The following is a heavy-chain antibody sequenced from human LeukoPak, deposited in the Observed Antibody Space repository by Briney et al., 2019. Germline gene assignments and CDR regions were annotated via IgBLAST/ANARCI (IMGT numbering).Heavy chain of an antibody. J-gene: IGHJ2*01. Sequence: SETLSLTCAVYGGSFSGYYWSWIRQPPGKGLEWIGEINHSGSTNCNPSLKSRVTISVDTSKNQFSLKLSSVTAADTAVYYCARDPGYSYGYLRYWYFDLWGRGTLVTVSS. CDR3: ARDPGYSYGYLRYWYFDL. CDR1: GGSFSGYY. D-gene: IGHD5-18*01. V-gene: IGHV4-34*01. CDR2: INHSGST.